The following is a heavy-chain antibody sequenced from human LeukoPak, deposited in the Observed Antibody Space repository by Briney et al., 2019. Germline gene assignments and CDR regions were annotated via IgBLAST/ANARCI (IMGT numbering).Heavy chain of an antibody. CDR1: VYTFTSYS. Sequence: APVKVSCKASVYTFTSYSISWVRQAPGQGLEGMGWISAHNGNTNYAQKFQGRVTMTTDTSTSTAYMDLTSLTSDDTAVYYCARDRYFLNVVDTTDGFDIWGQGTTVTVSS. CDR3: ARDRYFLNVVDTTDGFDI. D-gene: IGHD2-21*01. J-gene: IGHJ3*02. V-gene: IGHV1-18*01. CDR2: ISAHNGNT.